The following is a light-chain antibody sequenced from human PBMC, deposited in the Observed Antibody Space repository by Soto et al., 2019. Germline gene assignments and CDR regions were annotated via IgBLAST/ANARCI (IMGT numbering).Light chain of an antibody. V-gene: IGKV3-11*01. CDR2: DAS. J-gene: IGKJ5*01. CDR3: QQDGSSPPDR. CDR1: QSVSSY. Sequence: ENVLKQSPDTLSLYPSERVTLSCRASQSVSSYLAWYQQKPGQAPRLLIYDASNRATGIPARFSGSGSGTDFTLTISRFEPEDFAVYYCQQDGSSPPDRVAQGRRLEIK.